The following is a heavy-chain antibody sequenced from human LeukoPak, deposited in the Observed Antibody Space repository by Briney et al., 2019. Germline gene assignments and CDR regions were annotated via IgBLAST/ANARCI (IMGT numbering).Heavy chain of an antibody. Sequence: GGSLRLSCAASGFTFSSYSMNWVRQAPGKGLEWVSSISSISSYIYYADSVKSRFTISRDNAKNSLYLQMNSLRAEDTAVYYCARDTGMVRGLYFDYWGEGTLVTVSS. J-gene: IGHJ4*02. D-gene: IGHD3-10*01. CDR3: ARDTGMVRGLYFDY. CDR1: GFTFSSYS. CDR2: ISSISSYI. V-gene: IGHV3-21*01.